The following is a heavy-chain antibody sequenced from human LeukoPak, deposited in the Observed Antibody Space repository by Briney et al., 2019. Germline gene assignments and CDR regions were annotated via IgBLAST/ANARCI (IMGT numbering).Heavy chain of an antibody. CDR1: GGSISSYY. J-gene: IGHJ4*02. D-gene: IGHD2-2*01. V-gene: IGHV4-59*08. Sequence: PSETLSLTCTVSGGSISSYYWSWIRQPPGKGLEWIGYIYYSGRTNYNPSLKSRVTISVDTSKNQFSLKLSSVTAADTAVYYCARGGCSSTSCYYDYWGQGTLVTVSS. CDR2: IYYSGRT. CDR3: ARGGCSSTSCYYDY.